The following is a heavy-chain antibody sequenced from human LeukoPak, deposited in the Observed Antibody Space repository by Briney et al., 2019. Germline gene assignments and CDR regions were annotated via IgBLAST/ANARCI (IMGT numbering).Heavy chain of an antibody. CDR2: MYYRGNT. CDR3: ATGVHGIAAAGDYYFDY. Sequence: SETLSLTCTVSGGSIRSYYWSWIRQPPGKGLEWIGYMYYRGNTNYNPSLKSRVTISVDTSKNQFSLKLSSVTAADTAVYYCATGVHGIAAAGDYYFDYWGQGTLVTVSS. V-gene: IGHV4-59*01. CDR1: GGSIRSYY. D-gene: IGHD6-13*01. J-gene: IGHJ4*02.